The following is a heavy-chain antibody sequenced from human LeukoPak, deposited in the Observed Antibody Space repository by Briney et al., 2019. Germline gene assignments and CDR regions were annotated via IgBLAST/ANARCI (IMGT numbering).Heavy chain of an antibody. Sequence: ASVKVSCKASGYTFSNYAMNWVRQAPGQRPEWMGWVNAGNGHTKYSQKFQGRVIITRDTSASTAYVELRSLRSEDTAVYYCARGRWEAAAGYYFEYWGQGTLVTVSS. D-gene: IGHD6-13*01. CDR3: ARGRWEAAAGYYFEY. CDR1: GYTFSNYA. V-gene: IGHV1-3*01. J-gene: IGHJ4*02. CDR2: VNAGNGHT.